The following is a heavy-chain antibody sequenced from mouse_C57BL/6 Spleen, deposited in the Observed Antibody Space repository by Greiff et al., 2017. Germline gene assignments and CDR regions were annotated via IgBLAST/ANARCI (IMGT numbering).Heavy chain of an antibody. Sequence: VQRVESGPELVKPGASVKISCKASGYSFTSYYIHWVKQRPGQGLEWIGWIYPGSGNTKYNEKFKGKATLTADTSSSTAYMQLSSLTSEDSAVYYCARDYCSLYWGQGTSVTVSS. V-gene: IGHV1-66*01. J-gene: IGHJ4*01. D-gene: IGHD1-1*01. CDR3: ARDYCSLY. CDR1: GYSFTSYY. CDR2: IYPGSGNT.